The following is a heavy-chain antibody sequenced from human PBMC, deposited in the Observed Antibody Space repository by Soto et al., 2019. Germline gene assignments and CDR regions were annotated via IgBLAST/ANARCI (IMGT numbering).Heavy chain of an antibody. J-gene: IGHJ5*02. D-gene: IGHD6-13*01. CDR1: GFIFENFG. Sequence: PGGSLRLSCAASGFIFENFGMSWVRQAPGKGLEWVAVISYDGSNKYYADSVKGRFTISRDNSKNTLYLQMNSLRAEDTAVYYCAKDWLSYSSRPRSWFDPWGQGTLVTVSS. CDR3: AKDWLSYSSRPRSWFDP. CDR2: ISYDGSNK. V-gene: IGHV3-30*18.